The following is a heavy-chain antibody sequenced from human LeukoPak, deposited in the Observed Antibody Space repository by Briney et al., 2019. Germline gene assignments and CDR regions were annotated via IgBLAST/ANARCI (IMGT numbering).Heavy chain of an antibody. CDR2: IRYDGSNK. CDR1: GFTFSTYG. Sequence: GGSLRLSCAASGFTFSTYGIHWVRQAPGKGLEWVAFIRYDGSNKYYADSVKGRFTISKDNSKNTLYLQMNSLRAEDTAVYYCARESVQLWYYYYYYMDVWGKGTTVTVSS. J-gene: IGHJ6*03. CDR3: ARESVQLWYYYYYYMDV. D-gene: IGHD5-18*01. V-gene: IGHV3-30*02.